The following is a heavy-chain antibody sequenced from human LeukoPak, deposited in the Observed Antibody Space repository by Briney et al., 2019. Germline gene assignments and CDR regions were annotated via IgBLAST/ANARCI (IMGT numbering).Heavy chain of an antibody. J-gene: IGHJ5*02. D-gene: IGHD2-8*01. CDR3: ASGVPLGYCTNGVCRDWFDP. Sequence: ASVKVSCKASGYTFTGYYMHWVRQAPGQGLEWMGLINPNSGGTNYAQKFQGRVTMTRDTSISTAYMELSRLRSDDTAVYYCASGVPLGYCTNGVCRDWFDPWGQGTLVTVSS. CDR2: INPNSGGT. CDR1: GYTFTGYY. V-gene: IGHV1-2*02.